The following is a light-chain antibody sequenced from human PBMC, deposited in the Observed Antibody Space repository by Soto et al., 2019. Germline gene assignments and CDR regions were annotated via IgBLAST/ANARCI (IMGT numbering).Light chain of an antibody. CDR3: QQYDTYWT. CDR2: KAS. V-gene: IGKV1-5*03. J-gene: IGKJ1*01. Sequence: DIQMTQCPATLSASVGDRVIITCRASQSISNWLAWYQQKPGKAPNLLIYKASSLKSGVPSRFSGSGSGTEFTLTISSLQPDDFATYYCQQYDTYWTFGQGTKVDIK. CDR1: QSISNW.